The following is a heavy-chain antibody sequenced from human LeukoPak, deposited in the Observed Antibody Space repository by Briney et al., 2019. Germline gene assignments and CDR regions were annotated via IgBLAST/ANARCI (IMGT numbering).Heavy chain of an antibody. Sequence: GASVKVSCKASGYTFTSYEINWVRQATGQGLEWMGGMNPNSGNTGYAQKFQGRVTMTRNTSISTAYMELSSLRSEDTAVYYCARVAVVVPAAILWYYYYGMDVWGQGTTVTVSS. CDR3: ARVAVVVPAAILWYYYYGMDV. J-gene: IGHJ6*02. V-gene: IGHV1-8*01. D-gene: IGHD2-2*01. CDR1: GYTFTSYE. CDR2: MNPNSGNT.